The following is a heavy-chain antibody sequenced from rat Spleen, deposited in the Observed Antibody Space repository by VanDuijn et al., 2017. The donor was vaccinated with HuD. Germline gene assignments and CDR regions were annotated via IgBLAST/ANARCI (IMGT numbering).Heavy chain of an antibody. J-gene: IGHJ2*01. V-gene: IGHV5-25*01. CDR1: RFTFSNYD. CDR3: ARHWGY. D-gene: IGHD4-6*01. CDR2: ISFDGGTT. Sequence: EMQLVESGGGLVQPGRSMKLSCAASRFTFSNYDMAWVRQAPKKGLEWVAYISFDGGTTYYRDSVKGRFTVSRDNAKSTLYLQMDSLRSEDTATYYCARHWGYWGQGVMVTVSS.